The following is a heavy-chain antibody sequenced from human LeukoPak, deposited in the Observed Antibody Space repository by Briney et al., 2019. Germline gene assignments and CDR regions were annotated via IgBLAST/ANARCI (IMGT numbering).Heavy chain of an antibody. D-gene: IGHD2-21*02. J-gene: IGHJ4*02. Sequence: GGSLRLSCAASGFTFSSYAVHWVRQAPGKGLEWVAVISYDGSNKYYADSVKGRFTISRDNSKNTLYLQMNSLRAEDTAVYYCARLAAYCGGDCSRGGRGPLDYWGQGTLVTVSS. CDR3: ARLAAYCGGDCSRGGRGPLDY. V-gene: IGHV3-30-3*01. CDR2: ISYDGSNK. CDR1: GFTFSSYA.